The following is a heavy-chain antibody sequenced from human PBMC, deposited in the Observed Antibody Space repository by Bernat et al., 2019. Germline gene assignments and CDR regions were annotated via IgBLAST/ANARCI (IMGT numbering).Heavy chain of an antibody. CDR1: GYTFTSYG. CDR3: ARSILYDYVWGSYRLDY. D-gene: IGHD3-16*02. V-gene: IGHV1-18*01. Sequence: QVQLVQSGAEVKKLGASVKVSCKASGYTFTSYGISWVRQAPGQGLEWMGWISAYNGNTNYAQKLQGRVTMTTDTSTSTAYMELRSLRSDDTAVYYCARSILYDYVWGSYRLDYWGQGTLVTVSS. CDR2: ISAYNGNT. J-gene: IGHJ4*02.